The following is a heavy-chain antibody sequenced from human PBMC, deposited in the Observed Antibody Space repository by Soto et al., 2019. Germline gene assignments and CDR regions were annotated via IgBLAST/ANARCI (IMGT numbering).Heavy chain of an antibody. V-gene: IGHV3-30*18. J-gene: IGHJ6*02. CDR2: ISYDGSNK. CDR3: AEDPAWFGDGPPLGYGMDV. CDR1: GFTFSTYG. Sequence: QVQLVESGGGVVQPGRSLRLSCAASGFTFSTYGMHWVRQAPGKGLEWVAVISYDGSNKFYADSVKGRFTISRDNSKLTLYLQMNSLRAEDTAVYYCAEDPAWFGDGPPLGYGMDVWGQGTTVTVSS. D-gene: IGHD3-10*01.